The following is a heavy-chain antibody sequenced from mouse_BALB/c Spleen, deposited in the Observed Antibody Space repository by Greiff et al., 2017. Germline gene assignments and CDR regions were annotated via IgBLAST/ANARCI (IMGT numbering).Heavy chain of an antibody. CDR3: ARRGTRDYFDY. CDR1: GFTFSSFG. CDR2: ISSGSSTI. V-gene: IGHV5-17*02. J-gene: IGHJ2*01. Sequence: EVKLVESGGGLVQPGGSRKLSCAASGFTFSSFGMHWVRQAPEKGLEWVAYISSGSSTIYYADTVKGRFTISRDNPKNTLFLQMTSLRSEDTAMYYCARRGTRDYFDYWGQGTTLTVSS.